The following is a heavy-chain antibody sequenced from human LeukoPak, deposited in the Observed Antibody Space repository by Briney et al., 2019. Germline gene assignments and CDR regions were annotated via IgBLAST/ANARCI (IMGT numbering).Heavy chain of an antibody. Sequence: SVKVSCKASGGTFSSYAISWVRQAPGQGLEWMGRIIPIFGTANYAQKFQGRVTITTDESTSTAYMELSSLRSEDTAVYYCARMHSAAGRPSYYYYYYMDVWGKGTTVTVSS. CDR1: GGTFSSYA. D-gene: IGHD6-13*01. CDR2: IIPIFGTA. V-gene: IGHV1-69*05. J-gene: IGHJ6*03. CDR3: ARMHSAAGRPSYYYYYYMDV.